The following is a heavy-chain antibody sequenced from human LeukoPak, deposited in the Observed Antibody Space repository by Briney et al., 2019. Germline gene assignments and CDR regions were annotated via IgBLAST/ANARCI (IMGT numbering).Heavy chain of an antibody. J-gene: IGHJ4*02. CDR1: GFTFSSYG. CDR2: IWYDGSNK. D-gene: IGHD6-6*01. CDR3: AREWGCSSSSKFDY. Sequence: GRSLRLSCAASGFTFSSYGMHWVRQAPGKGLEWVAVIWYDGSNKYYADSVKGRFTIPRDNSKNTLYLQMNSLRAEDTAVYYCAREWGCSSSSKFDYWGQGTLVTVSS. V-gene: IGHV3-33*01.